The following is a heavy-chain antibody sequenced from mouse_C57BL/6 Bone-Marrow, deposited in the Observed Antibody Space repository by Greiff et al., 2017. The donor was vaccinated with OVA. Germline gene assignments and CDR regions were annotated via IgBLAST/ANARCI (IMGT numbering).Heavy chain of an antibody. Sequence: VQLQQSGPELVKPGASVRLSCKASGYTFTSYDINWVKQRPGQGLEWIGWIYPRDGSTKYNEKFKGKATLTVDTSSSTAYMELHSLTSEDSAVYFCARWYYGSSYLYYFDYWGQGTTLTVSS. J-gene: IGHJ2*01. D-gene: IGHD1-1*01. CDR2: IYPRDGST. V-gene: IGHV1-85*01. CDR1: GYTFTSYD. CDR3: ARWYYGSSYLYYFDY.